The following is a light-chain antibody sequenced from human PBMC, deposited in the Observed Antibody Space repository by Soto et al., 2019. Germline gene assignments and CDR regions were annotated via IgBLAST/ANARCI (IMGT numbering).Light chain of an antibody. CDR2: GVS. J-gene: IGLJ3*02. CDR3: TSYTSSSTLRV. CDR1: SSDVGGYNY. Sequence: QSALTQPPSASGSPGQSVAISCTGTSSDVGGYNYVSWYQQHPGKAPKLMIYGVSNRPSGVSNRFSGSKSGNTASLTISGLQAEDEADYYCTSYTSSSTLRVFGGGTKVTVL. V-gene: IGLV2-14*01.